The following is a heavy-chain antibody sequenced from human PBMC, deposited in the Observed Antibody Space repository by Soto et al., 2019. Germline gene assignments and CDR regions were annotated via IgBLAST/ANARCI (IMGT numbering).Heavy chain of an antibody. CDR3: ARDVAGPRGSYYFHGMDV. D-gene: IGHD3-10*01. CDR1: GGSMSTYY. V-gene: IGHV4-59*01. CDR2: ISSSGSA. Sequence: SETLSLTCTASGGSMSTYYWNWMRQAPGQGLEWLGYISSSGSANYNPSLNSRAAMSVDTSEKQFSLNLTSVTAADTAVYYCARDVAGPRGSYYFHGMDVWGQGTTVTVSS. J-gene: IGHJ6*02.